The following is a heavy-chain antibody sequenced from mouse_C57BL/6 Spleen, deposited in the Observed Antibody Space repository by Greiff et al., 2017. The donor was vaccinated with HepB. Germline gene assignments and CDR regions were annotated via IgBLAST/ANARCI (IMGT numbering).Heavy chain of an antibody. V-gene: IGHV1-69*01. CDR2: IDPSDSYT. Sequence: VQLQQPGAELVMPGASVKLSCKASGYTFTSYWMHWVKQRPEQGLEWIGEIDPSDSYTNYNQKFKGKSTLTVDKSSSTAYMQLSSLTSEDSAVYYCARSYYGSSPAWFAYWGQGTLVTVSA. CDR1: GYTFTSYW. J-gene: IGHJ3*01. CDR3: ARSYYGSSPAWFAY. D-gene: IGHD1-1*01.